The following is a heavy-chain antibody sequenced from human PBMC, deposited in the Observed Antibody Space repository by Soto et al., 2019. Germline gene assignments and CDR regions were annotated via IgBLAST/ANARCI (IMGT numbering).Heavy chain of an antibody. V-gene: IGHV5-10-1*01. D-gene: IGHD6-19*01. CDR2: IDPSDSYT. CDR1: GYTFTSFS. J-gene: IGHJ4*02. Sequence: RGESLKISCKGSGYTFTSFSITWVRQMPGKGLEWLGRIDPSDSYTNYGPSFQGHVTISADKSISTAYLQWGSLKASDTAMYYCARHVPYSSGWYYFDYWGQGTLVTVSS. CDR3: ARHVPYSSGWYYFDY.